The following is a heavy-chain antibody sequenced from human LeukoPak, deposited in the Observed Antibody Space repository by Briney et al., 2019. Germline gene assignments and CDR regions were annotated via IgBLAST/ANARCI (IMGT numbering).Heavy chain of an antibody. CDR1: GFTFSSYS. Sequence: QSGGSLRLSCAASGFTFSSYSMNWVRQAPGTGLEWVSVIYTAGSTYYIDSVKGRFSISRDNSKNTLYLQMYSLKVEDTAVYYCASGSKAGASGVFDHWGQGTLVTVSS. V-gene: IGHV3-66*02. CDR3: ASGSKAGASGVFDH. J-gene: IGHJ4*02. CDR2: IYTAGST. D-gene: IGHD1-26*01.